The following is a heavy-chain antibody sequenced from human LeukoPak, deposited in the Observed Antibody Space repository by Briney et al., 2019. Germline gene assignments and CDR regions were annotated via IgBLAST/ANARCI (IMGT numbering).Heavy chain of an antibody. CDR1: GFIFSSYA. J-gene: IGHJ3*02. Sequence: GGSLRLSCAPSGFIFSSYAMSWVRQAPGKGRGWVSAISGSGGSTYYADSVKGRFTISRDNSKNTLYLQMNSLAGEDTAVFCFAKDLVGAPEGAFDMLGEGTMVTVSS. CDR3: AKDLVGAPEGAFDM. CDR2: ISGSGGST. D-gene: IGHD1-26*01. V-gene: IGHV3-23*01.